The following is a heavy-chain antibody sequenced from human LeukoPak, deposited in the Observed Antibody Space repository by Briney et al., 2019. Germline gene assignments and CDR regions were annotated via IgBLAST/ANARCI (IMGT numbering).Heavy chain of an antibody. V-gene: IGHV1-3*01. CDR2: INAGNGNT. CDR1: GYTFTSYA. CDR3: ARYYDSSGYWEIDY. Sequence: ASVTVSCKASGYTFTSYAMHWVRQAPGQRLEWMGWINAGNGNTKYSQKFQGRVTITRDTSASTAYMELSSLRSEDTAVYYCARYYDSSGYWEIDYWGQGTLVTVSS. D-gene: IGHD3-22*01. J-gene: IGHJ4*02.